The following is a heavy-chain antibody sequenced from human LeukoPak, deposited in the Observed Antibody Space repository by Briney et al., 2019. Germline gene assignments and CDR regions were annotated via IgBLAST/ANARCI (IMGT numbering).Heavy chain of an antibody. Sequence: PGGSLRLSCAASGFAFGAYEMNGVRQAPGKGLEWVAYFAGSDTTTYYADSVKGRFIISRDNARNSLYLQMNSLRAEDTALYYCTTLGYHLDSWGQGTLVTVSS. D-gene: IGHD3-22*01. CDR1: GFAFGAYE. V-gene: IGHV3-48*03. J-gene: IGHJ4*02. CDR2: FAGSDTTT. CDR3: TTLGYHLDS.